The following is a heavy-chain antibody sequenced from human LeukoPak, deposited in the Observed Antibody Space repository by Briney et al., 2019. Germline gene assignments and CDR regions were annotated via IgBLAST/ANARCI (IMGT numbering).Heavy chain of an antibody. CDR3: ARGPPYCSSTSCTDY. V-gene: IGHV4-59*01. D-gene: IGHD2-2*01. J-gene: IGHJ4*02. Sequence: SETLSLTCTVSGGSINSYYWSWIRQPPGKGLEWIGYIYYSGNTAYNPSLKSRVTISVDTSKNQFSLKLSSVTAADTAVYYCARGPPYCSSTSCTDYWGQGTLVTVSS. CDR2: IYYSGNT. CDR1: GGSINSYY.